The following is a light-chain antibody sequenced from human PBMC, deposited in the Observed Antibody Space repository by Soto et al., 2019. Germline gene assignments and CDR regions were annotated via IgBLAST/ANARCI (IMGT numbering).Light chain of an antibody. V-gene: IGLV1-47*02. Sequence: QPVLTQPPSASGTPGQRVTISCSGSNSNIGNNDVYWYRHIPGTAPRLLIYVDNQRPSEVPDRFSGSKSGTSASLAISGLRSDDEADYYCAAWDDSLSAFVFASGTKLTVL. CDR2: VDN. J-gene: IGLJ1*01. CDR1: NSNIGNND. CDR3: AAWDDSLSAFV.